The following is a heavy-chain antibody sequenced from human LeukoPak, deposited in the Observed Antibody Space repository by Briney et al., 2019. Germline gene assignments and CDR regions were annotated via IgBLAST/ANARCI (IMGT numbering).Heavy chain of an antibody. CDR3: ATALSGASADYFDY. CDR1: GFTFSNYA. D-gene: IGHD2-15*01. J-gene: IGHJ4*02. CDR2: TSGGGVST. Sequence: GGSLRLSCAASGFTFSNYAMNWVRQAPGKGLEWVSGTSGGGVSTYYADSVKGRFTITRDNSKNTLWLQMNSLSAEDTAVYYCATALSGASADYFDYWGQGSLVTVSS. V-gene: IGHV3-23*01.